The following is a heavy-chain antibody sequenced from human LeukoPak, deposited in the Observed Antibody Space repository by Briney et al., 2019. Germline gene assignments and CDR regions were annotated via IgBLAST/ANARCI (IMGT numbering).Heavy chain of an antibody. CDR2: ISSSSSYI. J-gene: IGHJ4*02. CDR1: GFTFNSYA. D-gene: IGHD1-1*01. V-gene: IGHV3-21*01. Sequence: RRSLRLSCAASGFTFNSYAMHWVRQAPGKGLEWVSSISSSSSYIYYADSVKGRFTISRDNAKNSLYLQMNSLRAEDTAVYYCARDLPGTAPDFDYWGQGTLVTVSS. CDR3: ARDLPGTAPDFDY.